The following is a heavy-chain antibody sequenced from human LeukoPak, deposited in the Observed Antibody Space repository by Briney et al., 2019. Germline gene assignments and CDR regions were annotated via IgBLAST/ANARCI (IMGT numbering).Heavy chain of an antibody. CDR3: ARPGVTGYYYMDV. V-gene: IGHV3-53*01. CDR1: GFTVSSNY. Sequence: GGSLRLSCAASGFTVSSNYMSWVRQAPGQGLEWVSVIYSGGSTYYADSVTGRFTISRDNSKNTLYLQMNSLRAEDTAVYYCARPGVTGYYYMDVWGKGTTVTVSS. D-gene: IGHD1-1*01. J-gene: IGHJ6*03. CDR2: IYSGGST.